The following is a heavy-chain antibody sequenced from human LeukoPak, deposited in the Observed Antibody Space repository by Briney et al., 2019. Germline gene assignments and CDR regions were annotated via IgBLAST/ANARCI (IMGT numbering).Heavy chain of an antibody. V-gene: IGHV3-7*03. D-gene: IGHD3-3*01. CDR3: ARAEWSNWYFDL. Sequence: GGSLRLSCAAPGFTFSTYWMNWVRQAPGKGLEGVANIKQDGSEKYYVDSVKGRFTLSRDSAKNSLYLQMNSLRAEDTAVYYCARAEWSNWYFDLWGRGTLVTVSS. CDR1: GFTFSTYW. J-gene: IGHJ2*01. CDR2: IKQDGSEK.